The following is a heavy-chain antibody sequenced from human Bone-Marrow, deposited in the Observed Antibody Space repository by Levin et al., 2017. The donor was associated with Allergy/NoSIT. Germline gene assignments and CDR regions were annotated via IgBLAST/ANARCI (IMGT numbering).Heavy chain of an antibody. CDR2: MNPNSGKT. V-gene: IGHV1-8*01. Sequence: VASVKVSCKASGYTFTNYDINWVRQASGQGLEWLGWMNPNSGKTGYTQKFQGRVTMTRNTSISTAYMELSSLRSDDTAVYYCAIGREGLHGNFDYWGQGTLVTVSS. CDR1: GYTFTNYD. CDR3: AIGREGLHGNFDY. J-gene: IGHJ4*02. D-gene: IGHD1-26*01.